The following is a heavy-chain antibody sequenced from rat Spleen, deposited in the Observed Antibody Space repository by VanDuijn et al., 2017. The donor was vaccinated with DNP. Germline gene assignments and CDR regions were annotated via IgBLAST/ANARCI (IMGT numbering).Heavy chain of an antibody. Sequence: EVQLEESGGGLVQPGRSLKLSCVASGLTFSAYYMAWVRQAPAKGLEWVAYIGSAAYAPYYGDSVKGRFTISRDNAKSTLYLQMNSLRSEDMATYYCVRWNSGHFDYWGQGVMVTVSS. J-gene: IGHJ2*01. CDR2: IGSAAYAP. CDR1: GLTFSAYY. D-gene: IGHD4-3*01. CDR3: VRWNSGHFDY. V-gene: IGHV5-22*01.